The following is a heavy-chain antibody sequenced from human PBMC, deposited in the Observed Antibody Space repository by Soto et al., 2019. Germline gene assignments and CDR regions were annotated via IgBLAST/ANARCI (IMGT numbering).Heavy chain of an antibody. CDR1: GYTFSDYF. J-gene: IGHJ6*02. CDR2: INPKTAAT. CDR3: ARIKWGLDYYSGMDV. Sequence: VQLVQSGAEVKKSGASVKVSCKASGYTFSDYFIQWLRQAPGQGLEWVAWINPKTAATNYAKKFQDRVTLTSDTSFSTAYLELTRLRPDDTAVYYCARIKWGLDYYSGMDVWGQGTAVTVSS. V-gene: IGHV1-2*02. D-gene: IGHD1-26*01.